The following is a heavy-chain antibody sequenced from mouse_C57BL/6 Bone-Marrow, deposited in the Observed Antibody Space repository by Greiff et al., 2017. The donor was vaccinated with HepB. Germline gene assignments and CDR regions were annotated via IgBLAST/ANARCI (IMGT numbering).Heavy chain of an antibody. CDR2: IYPRSGNT. CDR1: GYTFTSYG. J-gene: IGHJ2*01. CDR3: ANSSGYGY. V-gene: IGHV1-81*01. Sequence: QVQLKESGAELARPGASVKLSCKASGYTFTSYGISWVKQRTGQGLEWIGEIYPRSGNTYYNEKFKGKATLTAEKSSSTAYMELRSLTSEDSAVYFCANSSGYGYWGQGTTLTVSS. D-gene: IGHD3-2*02.